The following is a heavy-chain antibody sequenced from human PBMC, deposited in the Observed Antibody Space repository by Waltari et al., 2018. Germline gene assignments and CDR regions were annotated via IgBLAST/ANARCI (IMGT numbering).Heavy chain of an antibody. V-gene: IGHV1-8*01. CDR1: GYNFTRYD. CDR3: SDSSGP. CDR2: INPHSGEV. D-gene: IGHD3-22*01. J-gene: IGHJ5*02. Sequence: QLQLVQSGAEVKKPGASVTVSCEASGYNFTRYDVNGGRQATGQGLEWMGWINPHSGEVGYTQRFQGRVTMTRNTSINTVYMELSSLTADDTATYYCSDSSGPWGQGTLVTVSS.